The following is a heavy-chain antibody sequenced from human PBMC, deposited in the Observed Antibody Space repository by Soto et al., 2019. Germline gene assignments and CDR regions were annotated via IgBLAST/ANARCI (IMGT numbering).Heavy chain of an antibody. J-gene: IGHJ4*02. CDR3: AKGLLNGRWYAAD. CDR2: ITTNGHT. CDR1: GFTFTNCF. Sequence: PGGSLRLSCETSGFTFTNCFMTWVRQPPGKRLEWVSVITTNGHTDYADSVKGRFTISRDNSKNTVYLQMNSLRAEDTAIYYCAKGLLNGRWYAADWGQGTLVTVSS. V-gene: IGHV3-23*01. D-gene: IGHD6-13*01.